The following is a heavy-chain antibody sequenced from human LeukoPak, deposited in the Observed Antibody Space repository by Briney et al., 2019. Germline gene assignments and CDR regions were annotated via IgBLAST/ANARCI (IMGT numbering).Heavy chain of an antibody. CDR2: INPSGGST. V-gene: IGHV1-46*01. Sequence: ASVKVSCKASGGTFISYAISWVRQAPGQGLEWMGIINPSGGSTSYAQKFQGRVTMTRDTSTSTVYMELSSLRSEDTAVYYCARDVRRRYYFDYWGQGTLVTVSS. D-gene: IGHD1-14*01. CDR3: ARDVRRRYYFDY. CDR1: GGTFISYA. J-gene: IGHJ4*02.